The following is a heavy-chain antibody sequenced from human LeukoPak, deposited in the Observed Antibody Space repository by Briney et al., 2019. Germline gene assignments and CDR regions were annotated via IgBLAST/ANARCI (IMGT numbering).Heavy chain of an antibody. CDR1: GFIFSSYW. V-gene: IGHV3-7*04. D-gene: IGHD2-2*01. Sequence: PGGSLRLSCAASGFIFSSYWMSWVRQAPWKGLEWVAKVNPDGNEKYYVDSVRGRFTISKDNPKNSVYLQMDSLKAEDTAVYYCARGQYQLLWGKGALIIVSS. CDR3: ARGQYQLL. J-gene: IGHJ4*02. CDR2: VNPDGNEK.